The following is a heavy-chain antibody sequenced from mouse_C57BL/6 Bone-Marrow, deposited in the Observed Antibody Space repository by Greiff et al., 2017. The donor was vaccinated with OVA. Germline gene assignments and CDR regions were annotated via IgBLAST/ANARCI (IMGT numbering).Heavy chain of an antibody. CDR1: GFTFSSYT. D-gene: IGHD2-3*01. CDR3: ARRWLPFAY. CDR2: ISGGGGNT. V-gene: IGHV5-9*01. Sequence: EVKLMESGGGLVKPGGSLKLSCAASGFTFSSYTMSWVRQTPEKRLEWVATISGGGGNTYYPDSVKGRFTISRDNAKNTLYLQMSSLRSEDTALYYCARRWLPFAYWGQGTLVTVSA. J-gene: IGHJ3*01.